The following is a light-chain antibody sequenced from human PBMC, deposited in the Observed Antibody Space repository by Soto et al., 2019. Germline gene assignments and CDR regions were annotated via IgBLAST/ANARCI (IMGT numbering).Light chain of an antibody. J-gene: IGKJ2*01. V-gene: IGKV3-15*01. Sequence: ENVLTQSPATLSVSPGERATLSCRTSQIIGTNLAWYQQKPGQAPRLLIYGAFIRAPGFPVRFRGTGSGSEFTLTISSLQSEDGALYYCHQYHKWPYTFGQGTNLEIK. CDR1: QIIGTN. CDR3: HQYHKWPYT. CDR2: GAF.